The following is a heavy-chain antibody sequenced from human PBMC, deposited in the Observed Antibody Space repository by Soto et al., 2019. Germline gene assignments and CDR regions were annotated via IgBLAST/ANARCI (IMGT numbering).Heavy chain of an antibody. CDR2: IHYSGST. Sequence: QVQLQESGPGLVKPSETLSLTCTVSSGSISSSYWSWIRQPPGKGLEWIAYIHYSGSTEHNPSLKSRVTISVDTSKNQFSLKLSSVTAADTAVYYCARHLSTTKAPLPFDYWGQGTLVTVSS. D-gene: IGHD1-1*01. CDR1: SGSISSSY. V-gene: IGHV4-59*08. J-gene: IGHJ4*02. CDR3: ARHLSTTKAPLPFDY.